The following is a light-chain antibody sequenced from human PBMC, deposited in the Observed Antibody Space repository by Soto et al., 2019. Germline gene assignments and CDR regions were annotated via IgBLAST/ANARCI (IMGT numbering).Light chain of an antibody. Sequence: QSVLTQPPSASGSPGQSVTISCTGTSSDVGGYNYVSWYQQHPGRPPKLRFYEVTKRPLGVPDRFSGSKSGNTASLTVSGLQAEDEADYYCSSYAGSNNYVFGPGTKVTVL. J-gene: IGLJ1*01. CDR2: EVT. CDR3: SSYAGSNNYV. V-gene: IGLV2-8*01. CDR1: SSDVGGYNY.